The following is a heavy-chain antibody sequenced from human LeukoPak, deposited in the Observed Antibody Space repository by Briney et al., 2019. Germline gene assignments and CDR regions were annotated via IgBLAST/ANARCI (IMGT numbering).Heavy chain of an antibody. Sequence: GGSLRLSCAASGFTFSSYWMSWVRQAPGKGLEWVANIKQDGSEKYYVDSVKGRFTISRDNAKNSLYLQMNSLRAEDTAVYYCARETKDFWNNCSDPWGKGPLVTVSS. V-gene: IGHV3-7*01. D-gene: IGHD3-3*01. CDR3: ARETKDFWNNCSDP. J-gene: IGHJ5*02. CDR1: GFTFSSYW. CDR2: IKQDGSEK.